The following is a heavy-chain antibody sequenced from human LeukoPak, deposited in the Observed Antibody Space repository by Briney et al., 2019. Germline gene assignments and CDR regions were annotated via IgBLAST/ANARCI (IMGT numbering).Heavy chain of an antibody. V-gene: IGHV4-59*01. Sequence: SETLSLTCTVSGGSISSYYWSWIRQPPGKGLEWIGYIYYSGSTNYNPSLKSRVTISVDTSKNQFSLKLSSVTAADTAVYYCARAGGITMALDAFDIWGQGTMVTVSS. J-gene: IGHJ3*02. CDR2: IYYSGST. CDR1: GGSISSYY. CDR3: ARAGGITMALDAFDI. D-gene: IGHD3-10*01.